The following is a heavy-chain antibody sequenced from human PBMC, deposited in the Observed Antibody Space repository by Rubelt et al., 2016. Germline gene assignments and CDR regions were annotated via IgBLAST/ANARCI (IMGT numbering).Heavy chain of an antibody. CDR2: INHSGST. CDR3: AREVPVDGTAFDP. Sequence: QVQLQQWGAGLLKPSETLSLTCAVYGGSFSGYYWSWIRQPPGKGLEWIGEINHSGSTNYNPSLKSRVTISVDTSKNQFSRRLSSVSAEDTAVYYCAREVPVDGTAFDPWGQGTLVTVSS. D-gene: IGHD6-19*01. J-gene: IGHJ5*02. V-gene: IGHV4-34*01. CDR1: GGSFSGYY.